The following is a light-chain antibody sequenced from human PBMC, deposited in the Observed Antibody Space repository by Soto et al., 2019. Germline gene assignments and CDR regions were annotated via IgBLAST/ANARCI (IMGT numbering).Light chain of an antibody. CDR2: DTS. V-gene: IGKV3-15*01. Sequence: EIMMTQSPATLSVTPGEGATLSCRASQGIGDTLAWYQQKPGQTPRLLIYDTSIRATGVPARFSGSRSGAEFTLTISSLQSEDFAVYYCQQYNTWPPITFGQGTRLEIK. CDR1: QGIGDT. J-gene: IGKJ5*01. CDR3: QQYNTWPPIT.